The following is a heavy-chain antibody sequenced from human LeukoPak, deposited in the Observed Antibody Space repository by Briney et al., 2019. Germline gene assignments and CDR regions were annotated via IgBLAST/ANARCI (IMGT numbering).Heavy chain of an antibody. Sequence: GGSLRLSCAASGFTFSSYSMNWVRQAPGKGLEWDSSISSSSSYIYYADSVKGRFTISRDNAKNSLYLQMNSLRAEDTAVYYCARDHYDSSGYYCLDYWGQGTLVTVSS. CDR2: ISSSSSYI. CDR3: ARDHYDSSGYYCLDY. V-gene: IGHV3-21*01. D-gene: IGHD3-22*01. CDR1: GFTFSSYS. J-gene: IGHJ4*02.